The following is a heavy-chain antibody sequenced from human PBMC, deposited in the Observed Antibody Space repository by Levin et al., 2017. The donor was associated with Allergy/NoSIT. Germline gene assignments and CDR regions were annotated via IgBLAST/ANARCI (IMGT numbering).Heavy chain of an antibody. V-gene: IGHV4-34*01. Sequence: SQTLSLTCAVYGGSFSGYYWSWIRQPPGKGLEWIGEINHSGSTNYNPSLKSRVTISVDTSKNQFSLKLSSVTAADTAVYYCARGHYRWLLTYFDYWGQGTLVTVSS. CDR2: INHSGST. CDR3: ARGHYRWLLTYFDY. CDR1: GGSFSGYY. J-gene: IGHJ4*02. D-gene: IGHD5-12*01.